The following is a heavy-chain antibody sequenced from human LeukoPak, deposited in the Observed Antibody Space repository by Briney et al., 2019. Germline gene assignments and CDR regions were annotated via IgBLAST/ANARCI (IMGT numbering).Heavy chain of an antibody. CDR2: INWNGGST. Sequence: GGSLRLSCAASGFTFDDYGMSWVRQAPGKGLEWVSGINWNGGSTGYADSVKGRFTISRDNAKNSLYLQMNSLRAEDTAVYYCARTTEGYCRSISCYGFDYYYYMDVWGKGTTVTISS. J-gene: IGHJ6*03. D-gene: IGHD2-2*01. V-gene: IGHV3-20*04. CDR3: ARTTEGYCRSISCYGFDYYYYMDV. CDR1: GFTFDDYG.